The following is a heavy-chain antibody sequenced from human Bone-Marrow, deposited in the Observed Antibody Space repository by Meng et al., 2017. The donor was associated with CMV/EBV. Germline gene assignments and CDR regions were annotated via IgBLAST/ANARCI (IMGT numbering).Heavy chain of an antibody. Sequence: SVQVSCKASGGTFSSYAISWVRQAPGQGREWMGGIIPILGIANYAQKFQGRVTITADKSTSTAYMELSSLRSEDTAVYYCAKLQLDGMDVWGQGTTVTVSS. CDR1: GGTFSSYA. CDR3: AKLQLDGMDV. D-gene: IGHD4-11*01. V-gene: IGHV1-69*10. CDR2: IIPILGIA. J-gene: IGHJ6*02.